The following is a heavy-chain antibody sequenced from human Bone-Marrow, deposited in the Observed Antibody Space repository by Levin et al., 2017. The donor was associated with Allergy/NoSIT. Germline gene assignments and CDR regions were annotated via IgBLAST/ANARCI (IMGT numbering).Heavy chain of an antibody. Sequence: GGSLRLSCAPSGFLFSTYAMHWVRQAPGKGLEWVAVISFDGSNKDHADSVKGRFTISRDNSQNTLFLQMNSLRAEDTAVYYCARDLTLNSYYYYGMDVRGQGTTVTVSS. CDR2: ISFDGSNK. CDR1: GFLFSTYA. CDR3: ARDLTLNSYYYYGMDV. J-gene: IGHJ6*02. V-gene: IGHV3-30*04. D-gene: IGHD3-16*01.